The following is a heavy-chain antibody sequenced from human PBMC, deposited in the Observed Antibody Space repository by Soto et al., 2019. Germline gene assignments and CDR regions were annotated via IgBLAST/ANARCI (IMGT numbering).Heavy chain of an antibody. D-gene: IGHD3-3*01. CDR3: ARAQNYDF. CDR1: GYTFTGYH. CDR2: INPNSGGT. J-gene: IGHJ4*02. Sequence: VEVSCKGAGYTFTGYHIHWVRQAPGQGLEWMGWINPNSGGTNYAQKFQGRVTMTRDTSISTAYMELSRLRSDDTAVYYCARAQNYDFWGQGTLVTVSS. V-gene: IGHV1-2*02.